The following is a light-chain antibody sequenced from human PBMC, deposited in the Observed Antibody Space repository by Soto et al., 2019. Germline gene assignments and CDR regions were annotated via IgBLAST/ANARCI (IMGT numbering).Light chain of an antibody. CDR3: HQRQSWPRT. V-gene: IGKV3-11*01. J-gene: IGKJ1*01. CDR1: QYINTR. Sequence: EIVSTQSPATLSSFPGDRVTLSCRASQYINTRLAWYQHRPGQAPRPLIYQTSIRAAGIPARFSASGTGTDFTLTISDVQPEDFAVYYCHQRQSWPRTFGQGTKVDIK. CDR2: QTS.